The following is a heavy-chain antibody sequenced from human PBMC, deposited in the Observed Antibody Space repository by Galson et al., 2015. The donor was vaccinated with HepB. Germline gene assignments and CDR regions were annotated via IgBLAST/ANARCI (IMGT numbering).Heavy chain of an antibody. D-gene: IGHD6-19*01. J-gene: IGHJ4*02. CDR3: TRMGDFSGYSSS. V-gene: IGHV3-73*01. CDR2: IRSKASNYAT. Sequence: SLRLSCAASGFTFSSYAIHWVRQASGKGLEWVGRIRSKASNYATAYAAALKGRFTISRDDSKNTAYLHMIGLKTEDTAVYYCTRMGDFSGYSSSWGQGTLVTVSS. CDR1: GFTFSSYA.